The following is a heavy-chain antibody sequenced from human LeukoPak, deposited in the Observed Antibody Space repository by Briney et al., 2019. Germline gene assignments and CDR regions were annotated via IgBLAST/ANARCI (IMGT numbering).Heavy chain of an antibody. CDR1: GFHLRNPC. J-gene: IGHJ3*02. CDR3: AKARSYCGGDCSLYAFDI. Sequence: GSLELFRATSGFHLRNPCQARVRPGPSQGLGGVAFFREDGGNKYYADSVKGRFTISRDNSKNTLYLQMNSLRAEDTAVYYCAKARSYCGGDCSLYAFDIWGQGTMVTVSS. CDR2: FREDGGNK. D-gene: IGHD2-21*01. V-gene: IGHV3-30*02.